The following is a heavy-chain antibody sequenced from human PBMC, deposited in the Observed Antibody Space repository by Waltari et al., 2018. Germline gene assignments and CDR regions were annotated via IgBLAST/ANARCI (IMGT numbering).Heavy chain of an antibody. Sequence: EVQLVESGGGLVQPGASLRLSCGASGFTFSSYWMSWGRQAPGKGLEWVSNMSPDGSAKYYGDSVRGRFTVSRDNAQDSMYLHVNSLRAEDTAIYYCSINDAWSFRVWGQGTLVTVSS. CDR2: MSPDGSAK. CDR3: SINDAWSFRV. D-gene: IGHD1-26*01. V-gene: IGHV3-7*03. CDR1: GFTFSSYW. J-gene: IGHJ1*01.